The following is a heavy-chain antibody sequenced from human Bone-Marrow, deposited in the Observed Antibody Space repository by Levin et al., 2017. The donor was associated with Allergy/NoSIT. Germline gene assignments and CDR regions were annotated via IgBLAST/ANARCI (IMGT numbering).Heavy chain of an antibody. Sequence: ASVKVSCAASGFTFSSYWIHWVRQAPGKGLVWVSRIGNDDSNTIYADSVKGRFTISRDNAKNTLYLQMNSLRAEDTAVYYCARGGVYHGFDIWGQGTLVTVSS. J-gene: IGHJ3*02. CDR3: ARGGVYHGFDI. CDR2: IGNDDSNT. CDR1: GFTFSSYW. D-gene: IGHD2-8*01. V-gene: IGHV3-74*01.